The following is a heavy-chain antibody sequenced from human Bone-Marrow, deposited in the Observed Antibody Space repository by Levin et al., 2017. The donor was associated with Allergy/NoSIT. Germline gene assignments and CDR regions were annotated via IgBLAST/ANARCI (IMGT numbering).Heavy chain of an antibody. D-gene: IGHD6-19*01. Sequence: LSLTCAASGFTFNSYTMNWVRQAPGKGLEWVSSISRSSSHIYSADSVKGRFTISRDNTKGSLYLQMNSLRVEDTAVYYCARDKKIAVAGSASHIYYYGMDVWGQGTMVTVSS. J-gene: IGHJ6*02. CDR3: ARDKKIAVAGSASHIYYYGMDV. CDR1: GFTFNSYT. V-gene: IGHV3-21*06. CDR2: ISRSSSHI.